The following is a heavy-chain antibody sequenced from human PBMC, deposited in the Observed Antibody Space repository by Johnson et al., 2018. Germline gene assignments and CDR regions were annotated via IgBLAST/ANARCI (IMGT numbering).Heavy chain of an antibody. CDR1: GGSISSYY. D-gene: IGHD2-2*01. CDR3: AKDLQSRVVEDAFDI. V-gene: IGHV4-59*01. Sequence: QVQLQESGPGLVKPSETLSLTCTVSGGSISSYYWSCIRQPPGKGLEWIGYIYYSGSTNYNPSLKSRVTISLDTSKNQFSLKLSSVTAADTAVYYCAKDLQSRVVEDAFDIWAQGTMVTVSS. J-gene: IGHJ3*02. CDR2: IYYSGST.